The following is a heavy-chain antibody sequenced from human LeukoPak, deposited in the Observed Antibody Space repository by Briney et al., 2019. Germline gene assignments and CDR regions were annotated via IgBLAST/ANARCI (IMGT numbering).Heavy chain of an antibody. D-gene: IGHD3-22*01. Sequence: GGSLRLSCAASGFTFSKYAMTWVRQAPGKGLEWVSAISSSTLKIYYADSVKGRFTISRDNSKNTLYLQMNSVRAEDTAVYYCAKDSGYSAYYFDYWGQGTLVTVSS. CDR3: AKDSGYSAYYFDY. J-gene: IGHJ4*02. CDR2: ISSSTLKI. CDR1: GFTFSKYA. V-gene: IGHV3-23*01.